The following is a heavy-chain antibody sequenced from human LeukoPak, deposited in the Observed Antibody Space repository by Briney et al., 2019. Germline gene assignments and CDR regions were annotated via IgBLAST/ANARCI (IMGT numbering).Heavy chain of an antibody. CDR3: ARPSPPGDGYNPPDH. CDR2: ISHDGRTK. CDR1: GFNFDNFA. D-gene: IGHD5-24*01. V-gene: IGHV3-30*04. J-gene: IGHJ4*02. Sequence: SGKSLTLSCVVSGFNFDNFAMHWVRQPLGKGLEWVAVISHDGRTKYYADSMKGRITISRDNSKNTLFLQMNSLRSEDTAVYFCARPSPPGDGYNPPDHWGQGTLVTVSS.